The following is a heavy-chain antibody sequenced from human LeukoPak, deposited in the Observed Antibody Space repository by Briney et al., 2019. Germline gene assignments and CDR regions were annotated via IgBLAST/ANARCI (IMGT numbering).Heavy chain of an antibody. Sequence: GGSPRLSCAASGFTFSSYWMSWVRQAPGKGLEWVANIKQDGSEKYYVDSVKGRFTISRDNAKGSLYLHMSSLRAEDTAVYYCARDSLNVQRKYYFDYWGQGTLVTVSS. CDR2: IKQDGSEK. V-gene: IGHV3-7*01. CDR1: GFTFSSYW. D-gene: IGHD1-1*01. J-gene: IGHJ4*02. CDR3: ARDSLNVQRKYYFDY.